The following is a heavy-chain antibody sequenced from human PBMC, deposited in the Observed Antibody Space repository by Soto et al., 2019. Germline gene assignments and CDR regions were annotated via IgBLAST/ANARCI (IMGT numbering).Heavy chain of an antibody. V-gene: IGHV4-31*03. CDR1: GGSISRGGYY. CDR2: IYYSGST. J-gene: IGHJ4*02. Sequence: PSETLSLTCTVSGGSISRGGYYWSWIRQPQGKGLEWIGYIYYSGSTYYNPSLKSRVTISVDTSKNQFSLKLSSVTAADTAVYYCARSGYSYGPNPLLYWGQGTLVTVS. D-gene: IGHD5-18*01. CDR3: ARSGYSYGPNPLLY.